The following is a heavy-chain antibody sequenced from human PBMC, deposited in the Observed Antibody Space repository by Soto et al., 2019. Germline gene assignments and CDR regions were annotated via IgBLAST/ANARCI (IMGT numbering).Heavy chain of an antibody. J-gene: IGHJ5*02. V-gene: IGHV1-3*01. CDR2: INAGNGNT. CDR3: ARYGSSSGWYNWFDL. Sequence: ASVKVSCKASGYTFTSYAMHWVRQAPGQRLEWMGWINAGNGNTKYSQKFQGRVTITRNTSASTAYMELSSLRSEDTAVYYCARYGSSSGWYNWFDLWGQGTLVTVSS. D-gene: IGHD6-19*01. CDR1: GYTFTSYA.